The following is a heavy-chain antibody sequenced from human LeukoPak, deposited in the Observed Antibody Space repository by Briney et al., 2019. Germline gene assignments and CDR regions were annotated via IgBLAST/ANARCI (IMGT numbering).Heavy chain of an antibody. CDR3: ARDLPEPLRYYGSGIFDY. Sequence: GGSLRLSCAASGFTFSSYSMNWVRQAPGKGLEWFSSISSSSSYIYYADSVKGRFTISRDNAKNSLYLQMNSLRAEDTAVYYCARDLPEPLRYYGSGIFDYWGQGTLVTVSS. D-gene: IGHD3-10*01. V-gene: IGHV3-21*01. J-gene: IGHJ4*02. CDR1: GFTFSSYS. CDR2: ISSSSSYI.